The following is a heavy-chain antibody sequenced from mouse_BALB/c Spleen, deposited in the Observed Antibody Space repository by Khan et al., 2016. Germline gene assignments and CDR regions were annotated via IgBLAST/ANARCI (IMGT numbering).Heavy chain of an antibody. CDR1: GFSLTGDG. CDR2: IWGDGRT. J-gene: IGHJ3*01. Sequence: QVQLKESGPGLVAPSQSLSITCTVSGFSLTGDGVNWVRQPPGKGLEWLGKIWGDGRTDYNSVLKSRVSISKDNSKSQVFLKMNSLQTDDTANYXCSSDYDGSAYWGQGTLVIVSA. V-gene: IGHV2-6-7*01. CDR3: SSDYDGSAY. D-gene: IGHD2-12*01.